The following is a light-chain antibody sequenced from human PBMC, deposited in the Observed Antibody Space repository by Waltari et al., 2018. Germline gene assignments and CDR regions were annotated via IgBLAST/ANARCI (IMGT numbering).Light chain of an antibody. V-gene: IGLV4-69*01. CDR3: QTWGTGPV. CDR2: VNSDGSH. J-gene: IGLJ2*01. Sequence: QLVVTQSPSASASLGASVKLTCTLSSGHNSYAIAWHQQQSEKGTRYLMKVNSDGSHTKGDGIPDRFSGSSSGTERYLTISSLQSEDEADYYCQTWGTGPVFGGGTKLTVL. CDR1: SGHNSYA.